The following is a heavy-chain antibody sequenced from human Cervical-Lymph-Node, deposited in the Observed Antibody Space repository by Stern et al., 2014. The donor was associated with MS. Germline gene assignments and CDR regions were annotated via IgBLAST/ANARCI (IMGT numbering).Heavy chain of an antibody. CDR2: IFPGGADA. J-gene: IGHJ6*02. CDR1: GYSFATYW. D-gene: IGHD5-18*01. Sequence: EVQLVESGAEVKKPGESLKISCKGSGYSFATYWIGWGRQMPGKGLEWMGIIFPGGADARYSPSFQGPVTISADKSISTAYLHWSSLKASDTAMYYCARPGDDTAKYGLDVWGQGTPVTVSS. CDR3: ARPGDDTAKYGLDV. V-gene: IGHV5-51*03.